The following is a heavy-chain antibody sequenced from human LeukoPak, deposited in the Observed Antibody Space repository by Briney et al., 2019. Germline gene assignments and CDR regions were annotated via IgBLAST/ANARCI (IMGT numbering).Heavy chain of an antibody. Sequence: GGSLRLSCAASGFTFSSYAMHWVRQAPGKGLEWVAVISYDGSNKYYAVSVKGRFTISRDNSKNTLYLQMNSLRAEDTAVYCCARDTHDYGDYGAFDIWGQGTMVTVSS. D-gene: IGHD4-17*01. CDR1: GFTFSSYA. CDR3: ARDTHDYGDYGAFDI. J-gene: IGHJ3*02. V-gene: IGHV3-30-3*01. CDR2: ISYDGSNK.